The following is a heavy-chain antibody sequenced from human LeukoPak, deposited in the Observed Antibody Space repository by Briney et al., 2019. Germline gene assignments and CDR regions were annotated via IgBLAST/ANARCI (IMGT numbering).Heavy chain of an antibody. D-gene: IGHD6-13*01. CDR1: GFTFTDYW. V-gene: IGHV3-7*01. CDR2: IRQDGSEK. CDR3: ARDGTAAGLYFDL. Sequence: GGSLRLSSEVSGFTFTDYWMNWVRQAPGKGPEWVASIRQDGSEKTYVDSVKGRFTISRDNTKNSLSLQLNGLRAEDTAVYYCARDGTAAGLYFDLWGQGTLVTVSS. J-gene: IGHJ4*01.